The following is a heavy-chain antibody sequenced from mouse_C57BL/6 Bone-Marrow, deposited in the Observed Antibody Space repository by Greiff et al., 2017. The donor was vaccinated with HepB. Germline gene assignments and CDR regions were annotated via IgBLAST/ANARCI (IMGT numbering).Heavy chain of an antibody. CDR3: ILYYDYDAKYYYAMDY. CDR1: GFTFSNYW. CDR2: IRLKSDNYAT. V-gene: IGHV6-3*01. Sequence: EVKVEESGGGLVQPGGSMKLSCVASGFTFSNYWMNWVRQSPEKGLEWVAQIRLKSDNYATHYAESVKGRFTISRDDSKSSVYLQMNNLRAEDTGIYYCILYYDYDAKYYYAMDYWGQGTSVTVSS. J-gene: IGHJ4*01. D-gene: IGHD2-4*01.